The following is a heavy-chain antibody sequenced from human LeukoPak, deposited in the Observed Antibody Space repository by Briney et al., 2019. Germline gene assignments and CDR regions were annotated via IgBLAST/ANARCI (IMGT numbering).Heavy chain of an antibody. CDR2: ISYDGSNK. J-gene: IGHJ3*02. V-gene: IGHV3-30*04. D-gene: IGHD6-19*01. CDR3: ARGGQWLVPDAFDI. Sequence: GGSLRLSCAASGFTLSSYAMHWVRQAPGKGLEWVAVISYDGSNKYYADSVKGRFTISRDNSKNTLYLQMNSLRAEDTAVYYCARGGQWLVPDAFDIWGRGTMVTVSS. CDR1: GFTLSSYA.